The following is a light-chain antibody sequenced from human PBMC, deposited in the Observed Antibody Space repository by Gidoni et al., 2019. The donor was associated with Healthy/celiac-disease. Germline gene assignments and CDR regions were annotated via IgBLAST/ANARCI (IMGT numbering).Light chain of an antibody. CDR2: AAS. J-gene: IGKJ4*01. CDR1: QGISSC. CDR3: QQANSFPLT. V-gene: IGKV1D-12*01. Sequence: DTQMIKSPYSVSASVGDRVTITWRASQGISSCLDWYQQKPGKAPKLLIYAASSLQSGVPSRFRGSGSGTDFTLTISSLQPEDFATYYCQQANSFPLTFGGGTKVEIK.